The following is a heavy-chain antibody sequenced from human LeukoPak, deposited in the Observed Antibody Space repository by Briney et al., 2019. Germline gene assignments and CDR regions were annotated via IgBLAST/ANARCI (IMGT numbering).Heavy chain of an antibody. CDR1: GFTFSSYG. CDR2: ILNDGSQE. J-gene: IGHJ3*02. CDR3: ARDDALGDNALDI. Sequence: GGSLRLSCAASGFTFSSYGMHWVRQAPGKGLEWVAVILNDGSQEEYADSVKGRFTISRDNSKNTLFLQMNSLRAEDTAVYYCARDDALGDNALDIWGQGTMVTVSS. D-gene: IGHD3-16*01. V-gene: IGHV3-33*01.